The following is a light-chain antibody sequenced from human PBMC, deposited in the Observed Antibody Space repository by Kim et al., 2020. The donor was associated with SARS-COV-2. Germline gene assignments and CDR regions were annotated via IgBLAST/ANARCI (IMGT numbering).Light chain of an antibody. V-gene: IGLV3-19*01. CDR2: GKN. CDR3: NSRDSNDNVV. CDR1: SLRSYY. Sequence: SSELTQDPAVSVALGQTVRITCQGDSLRSYYATWYQQKPGQAPIVVIYGKNNRPYGIPDRFSGSSSENTASLTITGTQAGDEADYYCNSRDSNDNVVFGGGPQLT. J-gene: IGLJ2*01.